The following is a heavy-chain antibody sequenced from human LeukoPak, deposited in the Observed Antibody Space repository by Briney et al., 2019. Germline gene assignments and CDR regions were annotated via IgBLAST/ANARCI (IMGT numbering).Heavy chain of an antibody. CDR2: INPASGTT. CDR3: ARGGAGTEDF. J-gene: IGHJ4*02. V-gene: IGHV1-46*01. D-gene: IGHD1-1*01. Sequence: ASVKVSCKASGYPFTSYYVHWVRQAPGQGLEWMGTINPASGTTDNAPKVKGRDTMTRDLSTSTVYMQLRSLRSEDTAVYFCARGGAGTEDFWGEGALVTVSS. CDR1: GYPFTSYY.